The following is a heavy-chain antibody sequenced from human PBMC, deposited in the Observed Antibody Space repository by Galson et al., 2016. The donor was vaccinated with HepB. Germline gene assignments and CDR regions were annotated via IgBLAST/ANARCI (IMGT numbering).Heavy chain of an antibody. CDR3: ARAGLVTKASFDY. CDR1: AGSISSGGLS. V-gene: IGHV4-39*01. D-gene: IGHD4-23*01. CDR2: VYRGRT. Sequence: SETLSLTCSAGSISSGGLSWGWIRQPPGKGLEWIGTVYRGRTYYNPSLAGRVTIFVDMSTDLLSLRVTSLTAADTAVYYCARAGLVTKASFDYWGQGARVAVSS. J-gene: IGHJ4*02.